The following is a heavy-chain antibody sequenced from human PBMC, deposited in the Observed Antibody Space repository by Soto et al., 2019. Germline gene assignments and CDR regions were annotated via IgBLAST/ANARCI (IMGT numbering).Heavy chain of an antibody. J-gene: IGHJ5*02. V-gene: IGHV4-31*03. Sequence: QVQLQESGPGLVKPSQTLSLTCTVSGGSISSGGYYWSWIRQHPGKGLEWIGYIYYSGSTYYNPSLKSRVTISVDTSKNQFSLKLSSVTAADTAVYYCARGFGGDILTGYQMVWFDPWGQGTLVTVSS. CDR2: IYYSGST. CDR3: ARGFGGDILTGYQMVWFDP. CDR1: GGSISSGGYY. D-gene: IGHD3-9*01.